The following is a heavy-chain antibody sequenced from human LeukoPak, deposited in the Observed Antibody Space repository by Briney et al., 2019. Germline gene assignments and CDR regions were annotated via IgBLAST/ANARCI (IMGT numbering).Heavy chain of an antibody. CDR3: ARLYYDSSGYYYFDY. Sequence: SETLSLTCTVAGGSISYYYWNWIRQPPGKGLEWIGYIYYSGSTNYKHSLKSRVTISVDTSKTQFPLKLSSVTAADTAVYYCARLYYDSSGYYYFDYWGQGTLVTVSS. CDR1: GGSISYYY. CDR2: IYYSGST. V-gene: IGHV4-59*01. J-gene: IGHJ4*02. D-gene: IGHD3-22*01.